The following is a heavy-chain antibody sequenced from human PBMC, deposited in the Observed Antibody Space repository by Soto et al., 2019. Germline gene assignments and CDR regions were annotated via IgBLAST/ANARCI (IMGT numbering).Heavy chain of an antibody. D-gene: IGHD1-1*01. CDR3: GKDLTTGGRMCDY. V-gene: IGHV3-9*01. J-gene: IGHJ4*02. CDR2: ISWNSASI. CDR1: GFTFDDYA. Sequence: EVQLVESGGALVQPGRSLRLSCAASGFTFDDYAMHWVRQAPGKGPEWVSGISWNSASIGYADSVKGRFTISRDNAKNSLYLQMNSLRAEDTAVYFCGKDLTTGGRMCDYWGQGTLVTVSS.